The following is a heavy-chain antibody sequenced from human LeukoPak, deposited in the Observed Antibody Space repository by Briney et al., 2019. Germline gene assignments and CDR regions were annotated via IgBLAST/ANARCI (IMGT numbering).Heavy chain of an antibody. J-gene: IGHJ4*02. Sequence: GGSLRLSCAASGFTFSSYGMHWVRQAPGKGLEWVAVIWYDGSNKYYADSVKGRFTISRDNSKNSLYLQMNSLRAEDTSVYYCARNYYYDSTRLYYFDYWGQGTLVSVSS. CDR2: IWYDGSNK. V-gene: IGHV3-33*01. D-gene: IGHD3-22*01. CDR1: GFTFSSYG. CDR3: ARNYYYDSTRLYYFDY.